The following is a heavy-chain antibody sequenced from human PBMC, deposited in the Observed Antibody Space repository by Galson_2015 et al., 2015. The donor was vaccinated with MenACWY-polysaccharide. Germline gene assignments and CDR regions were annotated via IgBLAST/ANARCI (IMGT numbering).Heavy chain of an antibody. Sequence: TLSLTCTVSGGSISSGSYYWSWIRQPAGKGLEWIGRIYTSGSTNYNPSLKSRVTISVDTSKNQFSRKLSSVTAADTAVYYCARDPITGTNKDAFDIWGQGTMVTVSS. CDR2: IYTSGST. J-gene: IGHJ3*02. CDR1: GGSISSGSYY. V-gene: IGHV4-61*02. D-gene: IGHD1-7*01. CDR3: ARDPITGTNKDAFDI.